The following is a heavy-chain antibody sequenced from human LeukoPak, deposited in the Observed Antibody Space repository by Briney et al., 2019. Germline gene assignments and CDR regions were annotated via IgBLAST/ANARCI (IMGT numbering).Heavy chain of an antibody. D-gene: IGHD6-13*01. CDR3: AKGSVPIISSSYFDY. Sequence: PGGSLRLSCAASGFTFSSYGMHWVRHTPGKGLEWVSVISGSGTNTYYADSVKGRFTISRDNSKNTLFLQMHSLRAEDTAVYYCAKGSVPIISSSYFDYWGQGTLVTVSS. V-gene: IGHV3-23*01. CDR1: GFTFSSYG. CDR2: ISGSGTNT. J-gene: IGHJ4*02.